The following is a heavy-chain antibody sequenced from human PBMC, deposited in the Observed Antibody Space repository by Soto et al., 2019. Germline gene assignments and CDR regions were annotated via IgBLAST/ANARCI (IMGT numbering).Heavy chain of an antibody. CDR1: GFTFRTYA. J-gene: IGHJ4*02. V-gene: IGHV3-30*03. CDR3: XXXXXXXXXXXXLFFDH. Sequence: QVQLVESGGGVVQPGGSLRLPCAASGFTFRTYAMHWVRQAPGKGLEWLAVISYDGIHSYYADSVKGRFTISRDNSKXTXXXXXXXXXXXXXXXXXXXXXXXXXXXXXXLFFDHWGQGALVTVSS. CDR2: ISYDGIHS.